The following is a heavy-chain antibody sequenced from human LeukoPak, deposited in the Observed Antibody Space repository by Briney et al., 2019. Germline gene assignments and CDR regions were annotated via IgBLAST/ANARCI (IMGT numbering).Heavy chain of an antibody. Sequence: SVKVSCKASGGTFSSYAISWVRQAPGQGLEWMGGIIPIFGTANYAQKFQGRVTITADESTSTAYMELSSLRSEDTAVYYCARGGSGCYYYFDYWGQGTLVTVSS. V-gene: IGHV1-69*13. J-gene: IGHJ4*02. CDR2: IIPIFGTA. CDR1: GGTFSSYA. CDR3: ARGGSGCYYYFDY. D-gene: IGHD3-22*01.